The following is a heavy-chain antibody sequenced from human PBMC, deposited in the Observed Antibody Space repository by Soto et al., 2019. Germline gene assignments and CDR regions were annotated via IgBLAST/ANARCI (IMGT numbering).Heavy chain of an antibody. Sequence: PGGSLRLSCAASGFTLSDYYMSWIRQAPGKGLEWISYISGRATDTRYADSVKGRFTISRDNVNKSVFLQMNSLTAEDAAVYYCARVRVGATYYFDNWGHGTLVTVSS. D-gene: IGHD1-26*01. J-gene: IGHJ4*01. CDR2: ISGRATDT. CDR3: ARVRVGATYYFDN. V-gene: IGHV3-11*06. CDR1: GFTLSDYY.